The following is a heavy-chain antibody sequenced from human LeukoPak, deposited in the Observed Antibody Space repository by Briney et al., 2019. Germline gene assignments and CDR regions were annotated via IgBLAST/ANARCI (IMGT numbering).Heavy chain of an antibody. CDR1: GDSVTNNY. J-gene: IGHJ5*02. CDR2: IIYTSGNT. Sequence: SETLSLTCSVSGDSVTNNYWSWIRQPAGKGLEWIARIIYTSGNTDYNPSLRSRVTISVDTSKNQFSLKVSSVTAADTAVYYCARVRGGNRWYNWYDVWGQGILVAVSS. V-gene: IGHV4-4*07. D-gene: IGHD5-24*01. CDR3: ARVRGGNRWYNWYDV.